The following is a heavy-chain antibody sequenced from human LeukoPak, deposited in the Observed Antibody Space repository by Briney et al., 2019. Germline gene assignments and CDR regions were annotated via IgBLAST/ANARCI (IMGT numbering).Heavy chain of an antibody. Sequence: AVTVTFKGSGCTFSIYAINWVRQPPGQGLEWVGVIIPIFGTANFAQKFQGRVTITTDESTCTAYMELSSLRFADTDVYYCARSYGSGIYYMDVWGKGPTLTVS. V-gene: IGHV1-69*05. CDR1: GCTFSIYA. CDR3: ARSYGSGIYYMDV. J-gene: IGHJ6*03. D-gene: IGHD3-10*01. CDR2: IIPIFGTA.